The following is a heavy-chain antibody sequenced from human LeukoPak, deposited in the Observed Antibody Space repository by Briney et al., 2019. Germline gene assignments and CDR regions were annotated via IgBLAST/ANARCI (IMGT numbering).Heavy chain of an antibody. Sequence: GGCLRLPCAASVYTLSRYAISCVRQAPGKGREWGLSISDSGDIIYYGDSMGGRFTISRDNFKNTLFLSMYNLRAENTAQYFCARKIGRESSGWFDYWGQGSLVTVSS. CDR3: ARKIGRESSGWFDY. V-gene: IGHV3-23*01. CDR1: VYTLSRYA. CDR2: ISDSGDII. J-gene: IGHJ4*02. D-gene: IGHD6-19*01.